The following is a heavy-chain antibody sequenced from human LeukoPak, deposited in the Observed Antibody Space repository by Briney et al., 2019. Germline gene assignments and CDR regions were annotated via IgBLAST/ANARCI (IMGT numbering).Heavy chain of an antibody. CDR1: GFTFNTYS. CDR2: ISSRSTYL. D-gene: IGHD2-15*01. Sequence: GGSLRLSCAASGFTFNTYSMNWDRQGPGKGLEWVASISSRSTYLYYADSVKGRFTISRDNAKNSLFLQMNSLRAEDTAVYYCARVLRYCSGGNCYSGGLGYMDVWGRGTTVTISS. CDR3: ARVLRYCSGGNCYSGGLGYMDV. V-gene: IGHV3-21*04. J-gene: IGHJ6*03.